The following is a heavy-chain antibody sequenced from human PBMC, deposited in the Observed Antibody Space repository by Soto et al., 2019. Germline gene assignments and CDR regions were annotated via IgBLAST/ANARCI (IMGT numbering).Heavy chain of an antibody. CDR2: ISASGGSS. CDR3: AKGGDSWIGYSHY. V-gene: IGHV3-23*04. D-gene: IGHD3-3*01. Sequence: EGQLVESGGGLVQPGRSLRLSCAGSGFTFDDYAMHWVRQAPGRGLEWVSGISASGGSSYDVDSVRGRFTISRDNSKNTLYLQMNCLTIEDSAVYYCAKGGDSWIGYSHYWGQGTLVTVSS. J-gene: IGHJ4*02. CDR1: GFTFDDYA.